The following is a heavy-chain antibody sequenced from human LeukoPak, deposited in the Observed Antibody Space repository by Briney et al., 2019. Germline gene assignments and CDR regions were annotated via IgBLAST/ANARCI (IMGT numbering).Heavy chain of an antibody. D-gene: IGHD6-6*01. CDR2: IYYTGST. V-gene: IGHV4-59*08. CDR1: GGSISGYY. CDR3: ARYISSGLDY. J-gene: IGHJ4*02. Sequence: SETLSLTCTVSGGSISGYYWSWIRQPPGKGLEWIGHIYYTGSTSYNPSLKSRVTISVDTSKNQFSLKLSYVSAADTAVYYCARYISSGLDYWGQGTLVTASS.